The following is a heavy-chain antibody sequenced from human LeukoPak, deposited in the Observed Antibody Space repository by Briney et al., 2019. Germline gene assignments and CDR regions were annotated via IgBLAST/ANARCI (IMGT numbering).Heavy chain of an antibody. CDR1: GFTFSSYA. D-gene: IGHD5-12*01. J-gene: IGHJ4*02. CDR3: ARDQRDIVAAIGGPGY. Sequence: GGSLRLSCVASGFTFSSYAMHWVRQAPGKGLKWVAVIWYDGSNKYYAESVKGRFTISRDNSKNTVYLQMNSLRAEDTAVYYCARDQRDIVAAIGGPGYWGQGTLVTVSS. V-gene: IGHV3-33*01. CDR2: IWYDGSNK.